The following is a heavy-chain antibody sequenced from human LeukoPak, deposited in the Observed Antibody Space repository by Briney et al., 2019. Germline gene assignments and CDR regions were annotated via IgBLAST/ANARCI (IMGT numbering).Heavy chain of an antibody. CDR1: GYTFTSYD. D-gene: IGHD6-13*01. J-gene: IGHJ1*01. V-gene: IGHV1-8*03. CDR3: ARALPIAAAGTKYFQH. CDR2: MNPNSGNT. Sequence: ASVKVSCKASGYTFTSYDINWVRQATGQGPEWMGWMNPNSGNTGYAQKFQGRVTITRNTSISTAYMELSSLRSEDTAVYYCARALPIAAAGTKYFQHWGQGTLVTVSS.